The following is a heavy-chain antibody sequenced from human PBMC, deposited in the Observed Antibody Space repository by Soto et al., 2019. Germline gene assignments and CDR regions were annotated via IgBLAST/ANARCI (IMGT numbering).Heavy chain of an antibody. CDR1: GGSIRSSCHY. V-gene: IGHV4-39*01. J-gene: IGHJ5*02. CDR3: ATSDMTILGSWFDP. D-gene: IGHD2-2*02. Sequence: TSETLSLTCTVSGGSIRSSCHYWGWIRQSPGKGLEWIGTLYYSGSTYYNPSLRSRVTMAMDTSKNQFSLKLSSVTAADTAVYYCATSDMTILGSWFDPWGQGTLVTVSS. CDR2: LYYSGST.